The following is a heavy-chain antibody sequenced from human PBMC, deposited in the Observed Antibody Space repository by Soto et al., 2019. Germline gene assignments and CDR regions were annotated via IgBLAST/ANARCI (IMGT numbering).Heavy chain of an antibody. CDR1: GYTFTSYY. CDR3: AREVVVVPAAIGFWFDP. Sequence: QVQLVQSGAEVKKPGASVKVSCKASGYTFTSYYMHWVRQAPGQELEWMGIINPSGGSTSYAQKFQGRVTMTRDTSTSTVYMELSSLRSEDTAVYYCAREVVVVPAAIGFWFDPWGQGTLVTVSS. J-gene: IGHJ5*02. D-gene: IGHD2-2*02. V-gene: IGHV1-46*01. CDR2: INPSGGST.